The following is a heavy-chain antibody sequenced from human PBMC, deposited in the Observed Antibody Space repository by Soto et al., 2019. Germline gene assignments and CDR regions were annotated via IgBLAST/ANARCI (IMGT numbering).Heavy chain of an antibody. D-gene: IGHD6-19*01. CDR3: ARQAVDEGYSSGWYFDS. CDR2: VSYNVRT. CDR1: GGSISSRSYF. V-gene: IGHV4-39*01. J-gene: IGHJ4*02. Sequence: QLQLQESGPGLVKPSETLFLTCTVSGGSISSRSYFWGWIRQPPGKGLEWIGSVSYNVRTYNNPSLKIRPTMSVDTSKNQFFLKLSSVTAADTAVYYCARQAVDEGYSSGWYFDSWGQGTLVTVSS.